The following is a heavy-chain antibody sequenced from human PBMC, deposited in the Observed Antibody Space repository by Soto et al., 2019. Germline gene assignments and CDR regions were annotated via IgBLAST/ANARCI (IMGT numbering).Heavy chain of an antibody. CDR3: ARHEGNGNVWPLDY. D-gene: IGHD2-8*01. Sequence: QVQLLESGPGLVKPSETLSLTCTVSGDSIGTTHSYWAWIRQSPGKGLEWIGNIHYSGSTDYMPSLRSRVTLPVDTSKNQFSLRLTSVTAEDTAVYYCARHEGNGNVWPLDYWGQGILVTVSS. V-gene: IGHV4-39*01. CDR1: GDSIGTTHSY. J-gene: IGHJ4*02. CDR2: IHYSGST.